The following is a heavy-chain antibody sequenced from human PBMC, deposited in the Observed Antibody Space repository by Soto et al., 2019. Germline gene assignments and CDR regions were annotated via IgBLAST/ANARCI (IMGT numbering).Heavy chain of an antibody. Sequence: GGSLRLSCAASGFTFSSYAMSWVRQAPGKGLEWVSAISGSGGSTYYADSVKGRFTISRDNSKNTLYLQMNSLRAEDTAVYYCAIPGGITIFGVVPPFDYWGQGTLVTVSS. CDR2: ISGSGGST. V-gene: IGHV3-23*01. CDR3: AIPGGITIFGVVPPFDY. D-gene: IGHD3-3*01. CDR1: GFTFSSYA. J-gene: IGHJ4*02.